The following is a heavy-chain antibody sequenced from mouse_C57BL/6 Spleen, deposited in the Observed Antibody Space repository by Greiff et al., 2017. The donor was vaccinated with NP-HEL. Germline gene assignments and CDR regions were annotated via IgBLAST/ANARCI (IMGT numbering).Heavy chain of an antibody. D-gene: IGHD1-1*02. CDR1: GFTFSSYA. V-gene: IGHV5-4*01. CDR2: ISDGGSYT. Sequence: EVKLMESGRGLVKPGGSLKLSCAASGFTFSSYAMSWVRQTPEKRLEWVATISDGGSYTYYPDNVKGRFTISRDNAKNNLYLQMSHLKSEDTAMYYCARDGGGLYFDYWGQGTTLTVSS. J-gene: IGHJ2*01. CDR3: ARDGGGLYFDY.